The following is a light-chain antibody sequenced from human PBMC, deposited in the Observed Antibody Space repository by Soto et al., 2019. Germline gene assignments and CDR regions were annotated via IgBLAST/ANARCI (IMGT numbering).Light chain of an antibody. Sequence: QSVLTQVASVSGSPGQSITISCTGTSGDVGGHDYVSWYQPYPGKAPKLMIYNVNYRPSGVSNRFSGSKSGNTASLTISGLQAEDEANYYCSSYTNTNTVVFCGGTKVTVL. J-gene: IGLJ2*01. CDR3: SSYTNTNTVV. V-gene: IGLV2-14*03. CDR2: NVN. CDR1: SGDVGGHDY.